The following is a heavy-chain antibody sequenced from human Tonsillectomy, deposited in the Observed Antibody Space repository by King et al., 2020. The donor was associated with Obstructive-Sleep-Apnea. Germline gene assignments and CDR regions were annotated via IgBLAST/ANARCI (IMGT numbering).Heavy chain of an antibody. V-gene: IGHV4-39*07. D-gene: IGHD2-2*01. CDR2: IYYSGST. J-gene: IGHJ4*02. CDR3: GRHEGGYATFAPFDY. CDR1: GGSLSSSSYY. Sequence: QLQESGPGLLKPSETLSLTCTVSGGSLSSSSYYWGWIRQPPGKGLEWIGNIYYSGSTYYNPSLKSRVTISVDTSKNHFSLKLRSVTAAATAVYFRGRHEGGYATFAPFDYWGQGTLVTVSS.